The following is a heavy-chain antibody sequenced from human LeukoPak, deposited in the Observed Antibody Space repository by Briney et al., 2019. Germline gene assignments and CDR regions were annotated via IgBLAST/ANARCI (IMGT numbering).Heavy chain of an antibody. D-gene: IGHD3-3*01. V-gene: IGHV4-31*03. Sequence: NSSQTLSLTCTVSGGSISSGGYYWSWIRQHPGKGLEWIGYIYYSGSTYYNPSLKSRVTISVDTSKNQFSLKLSSVTAADTAVYYCARGGRITIFGVVPGPYHYGMDVWGQGTTVTVSS. CDR1: GGSISSGGYY. CDR3: ARGGRITIFGVVPGPYHYGMDV. CDR2: IYYSGST. J-gene: IGHJ6*02.